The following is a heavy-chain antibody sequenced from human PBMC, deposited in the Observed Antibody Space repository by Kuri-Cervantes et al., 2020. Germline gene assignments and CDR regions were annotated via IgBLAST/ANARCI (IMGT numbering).Heavy chain of an antibody. CDR1: GGPISSGGYY. D-gene: IGHD3-10*01. CDR2: IYYSGST. V-gene: IGHV4-61*08. J-gene: IGHJ4*02. Sequence: SETLSLTCAVSGGPISSGGYYWSWIRQPPGKGLEWIGYIYYSGSTNYNPSLKSRVTISVDTSKNQFSLKLSSVTAADTAVYYCASSGSSTFDYWGQGTLVTVSS. CDR3: ASSGSSTFDY.